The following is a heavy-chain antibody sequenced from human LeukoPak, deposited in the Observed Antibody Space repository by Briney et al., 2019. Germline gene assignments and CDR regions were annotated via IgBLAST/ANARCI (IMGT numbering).Heavy chain of an antibody. CDR3: ARNRHYSSSSVAFDI. J-gene: IGHJ3*02. CDR2: IYTSGST. CDR1: GGSISSGSYY. V-gene: IGHV4-61*02. Sequence: KPSETLSLTCTVSGGSISSGSYYWSWIRQPAGKGLEWIGRIYTSGSTNYNPSLKSRVTISVDTSKNQFSLKLSSVTAADTAVYYCARNRHYSSSSVAFDIWGQGTMVTVSS. D-gene: IGHD6-6*01.